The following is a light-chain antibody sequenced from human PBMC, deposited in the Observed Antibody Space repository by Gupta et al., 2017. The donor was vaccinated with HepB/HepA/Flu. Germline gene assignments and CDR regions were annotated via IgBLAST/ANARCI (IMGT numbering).Light chain of an antibody. Sequence: GTISCTGRSSNIGTTNNVTWYQLFPGSVPKLFIYTNDNRPSGVPDRFTGSTSGTSASLAITGLQAEDEAVYECQSCDSRLSALVFGGGTKVTVL. CDR3: QSCDSRLSALV. CDR1: SSNIGTTNN. J-gene: IGLJ2*01. V-gene: IGLV1-40*01. CDR2: TND.